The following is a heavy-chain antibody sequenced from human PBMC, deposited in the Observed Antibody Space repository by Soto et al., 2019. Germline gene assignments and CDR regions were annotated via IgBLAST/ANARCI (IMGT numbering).Heavy chain of an antibody. Sequence: PGGSMKISCAASGFTFSSYSMNWVRQAQGKGLEWVSYISSSSSTIYYADSVKGRFTISRDNAKNSLYLQMNSLRAEDTVVYYCARQIAVVVAATNYYYMDVWVKGTTVTGS. CDR2: ISSSSSTI. CDR3: ARQIAVVVAATNYYYMDV. J-gene: IGHJ6*03. D-gene: IGHD2-15*01. V-gene: IGHV3-48*01. CDR1: GFTFSSYS.